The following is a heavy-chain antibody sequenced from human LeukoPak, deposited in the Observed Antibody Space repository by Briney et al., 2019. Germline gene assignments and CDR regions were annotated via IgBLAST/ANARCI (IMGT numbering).Heavy chain of an antibody. J-gene: IGHJ4*02. CDR3: TRAHDYGDHYYFDY. D-gene: IGHD4-17*01. CDR2: IYYSGST. Sequence: PSETLSLTCTVSGGSISSGDYYWSWIRQPPGKGLEWTGYIYYSGSTYYNPSLKSRVTISVDTSKNQFSLKLSSVTAADTAVYYCTRAHDYGDHYYFDYWGQGTLVTVSS. CDR1: GGSISSGDYY. V-gene: IGHV4-30-4*01.